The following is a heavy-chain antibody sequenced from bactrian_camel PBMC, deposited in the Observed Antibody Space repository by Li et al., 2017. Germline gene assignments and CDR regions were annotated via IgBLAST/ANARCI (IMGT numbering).Heavy chain of an antibody. CDR2: IDGGGGTT. CDR3: TTYFDQNGNRYDDKWP. D-gene: IGHD2*01. Sequence: VQLVESGGGLVQPGGSLRLSCAASGFAFSSYLMYWVRQAPGKGLEWVSTIDGGGGTTHYADSVKGRFTISRDNAKNTVSLQMNDLQPEDTAMYYCTTYFDQNGNRYDDKWPRGQGTQVTVS. J-gene: IGHJ4*01. V-gene: IGHV3S25*01. CDR1: GFAFSSYL.